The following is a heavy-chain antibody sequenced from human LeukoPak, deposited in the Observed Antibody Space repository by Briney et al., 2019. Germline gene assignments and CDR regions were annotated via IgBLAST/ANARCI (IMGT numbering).Heavy chain of an antibody. CDR2: IVVGSGNT. Sequence: SVKVSCKASGFTFTSSAMQWVRQARGQRLEWIGWIVVGSGNTNCAQKFQERVTIPRDMSTGTAYMELSSLRSEDTAVYYCAAGSGYSSFRRKNGMDVWGQGTTVTVSS. CDR1: GFTFTSSA. CDR3: AAGSGYSSFRRKNGMDV. D-gene: IGHD5-18*01. V-gene: IGHV1-58*02. J-gene: IGHJ6*02.